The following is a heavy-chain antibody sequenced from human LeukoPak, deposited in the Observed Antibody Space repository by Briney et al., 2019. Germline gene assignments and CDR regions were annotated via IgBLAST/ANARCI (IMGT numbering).Heavy chain of an antibody. V-gene: IGHV4-59*08. Sequence: PSETLSLSCTVSGGSMSSYYWSWIRQPPGKGLEWIGYIYYSGTTNYNPFLKSRVTISVDTAKNQFSLKLNSVTAADTAVYFCARRILETSISHAFDIWRRGTMVSVSS. J-gene: IGHJ3*02. CDR2: IYYSGTT. D-gene: IGHD3-3*01. CDR1: GGSMSSYY. CDR3: ARRILETSISHAFDI.